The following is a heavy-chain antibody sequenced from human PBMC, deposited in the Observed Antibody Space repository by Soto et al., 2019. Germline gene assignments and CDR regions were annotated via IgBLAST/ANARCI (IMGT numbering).Heavy chain of an antibody. Sequence: ASVKVSCKASGGTFSSYTISWVRQAPGQGLEWMGRIIPILGIANYAQKFQGRVTITADKSTSTAYMELSSLRSEDTAVYYCARDDVCYYYDSSGSPVAPGMDVWGQGTTVTVSS. V-gene: IGHV1-69*04. CDR3: ARDDVCYYYDSSGSPVAPGMDV. CDR1: GGTFSSYT. CDR2: IIPILGIA. D-gene: IGHD3-22*01. J-gene: IGHJ6*02.